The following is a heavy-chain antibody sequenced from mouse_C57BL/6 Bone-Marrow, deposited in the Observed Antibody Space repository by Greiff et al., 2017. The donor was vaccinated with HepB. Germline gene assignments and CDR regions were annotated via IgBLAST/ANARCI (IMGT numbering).Heavy chain of an antibody. Sequence: VQLQQPGAELVKPGASVKLSCKASGYTFTSYWMDWVKQRPGQGLEWIGNIYPSDSETHYNQKFKDKATLTVDKSSSTAYMQLSSLTSEDSAVYYCARRGWLLRYYAMDYWGQGTSVTVSS. D-gene: IGHD2-3*01. CDR2: IYPSDSET. V-gene: IGHV1-61*01. CDR1: GYTFTSYW. CDR3: ARRGWLLRYYAMDY. J-gene: IGHJ4*01.